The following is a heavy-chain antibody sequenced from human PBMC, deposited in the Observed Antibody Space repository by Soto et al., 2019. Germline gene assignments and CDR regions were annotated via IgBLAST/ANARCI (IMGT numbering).Heavy chain of an antibody. J-gene: IGHJ4*02. CDR1: GFTFRSHG. D-gene: IGHD2-21*01. CDR3: AREGYGGEAPFDF. Sequence: QLKLVESGGGVVQPGRSLRLSCAASGFTFRSHGMHWVRQAPGKGLEWVAVIWYDGSHQYYGDFVKGRFTISRDNSKDTLSLQRNSLRAEDTAIYYGAREGYGGEAPFDFWGQGTLVTVSS. CDR2: IWYDGSHQ. V-gene: IGHV3-33*01.